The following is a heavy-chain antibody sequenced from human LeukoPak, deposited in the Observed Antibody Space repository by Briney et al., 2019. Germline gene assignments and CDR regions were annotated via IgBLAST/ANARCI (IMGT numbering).Heavy chain of an antibody. V-gene: IGHV3-23*01. CDR1: GFTFSTYA. Sequence: GGSLRLSCVASGFTFSTYAMSWVRQAPGEGLEWVSLLRGDADGIYYTDSVEGRFTISRDNSKNTLYLQMNSLRAEDTAVYYCAKAYSNAYPYYFDYWGQGALVTVSS. CDR2: LRGDADGI. CDR3: AKAYSNAYPYYFDY. D-gene: IGHD3-16*01. J-gene: IGHJ4*02.